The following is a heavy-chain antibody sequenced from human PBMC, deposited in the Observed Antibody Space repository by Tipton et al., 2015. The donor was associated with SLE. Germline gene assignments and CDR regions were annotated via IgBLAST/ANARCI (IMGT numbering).Heavy chain of an antibody. J-gene: IGHJ3*01. CDR3: ARQGDSSASVDGFDV. CDR2: IDPGDSYT. Sequence: QLVQSGAEVKAPGESLKISCKVSGYSFNSYWVGWVRQMPGKGLEWMGIIDPGDSYTTYSPSFEGNVTISVDKSISTTYLQWSSLKASDTAIYYCARQGDSSASVDGFDVWGQGTMVTVS. D-gene: IGHD3-22*01. CDR1: GYSFNSYW. V-gene: IGHV5-51*01.